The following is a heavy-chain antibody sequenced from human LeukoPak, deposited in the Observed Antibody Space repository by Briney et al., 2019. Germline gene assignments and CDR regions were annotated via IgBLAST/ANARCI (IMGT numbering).Heavy chain of an antibody. J-gene: IGHJ4*02. Sequence: GASVKVSCKASGGTFSSYAISWVRQAPGQGLEWMGGIIPIFGTANYAQKFQGRVTITADESTSTAYMELSSLRSEDAAVYYCAGGNWNDGYYFDYWGQGTLVTVSS. CDR3: AGGNWNDGYYFDY. D-gene: IGHD1-1*01. CDR1: GGTFSSYA. V-gene: IGHV1-69*01. CDR2: IIPIFGTA.